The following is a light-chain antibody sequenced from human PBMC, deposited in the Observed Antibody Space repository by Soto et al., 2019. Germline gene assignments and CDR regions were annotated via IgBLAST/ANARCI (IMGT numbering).Light chain of an antibody. J-gene: IGKJ1*01. Sequence: DIQMTQSPSTLSASVGDRVTITCRASQSISSWLAWYQQKPGKAPNLLIYKASSLESGVPSRFSGSGSGTEFTLTISSLQPDDFATYYCQQYISYSRTFGQGTKVDIK. CDR1: QSISSW. V-gene: IGKV1-5*03. CDR3: QQYISYSRT. CDR2: KAS.